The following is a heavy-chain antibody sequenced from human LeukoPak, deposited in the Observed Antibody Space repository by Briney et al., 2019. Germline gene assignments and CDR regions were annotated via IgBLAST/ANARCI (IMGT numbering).Heavy chain of an antibody. CDR3: AKSRWTYYDCGES. Sequence: GGSLRLSCAASGFIFSSYAMHWVRQAPGKGLEWLAVISYDGSNKYYADSVKGRFTISRDNSKNTLYLQMDSLRAEDTAVYYCAKSRWTYYDCGESWGQGTLVTVSS. CDR1: GFIFSSYA. V-gene: IGHV3-30*04. CDR2: ISYDGSNK. D-gene: IGHD3-22*01. J-gene: IGHJ5*02.